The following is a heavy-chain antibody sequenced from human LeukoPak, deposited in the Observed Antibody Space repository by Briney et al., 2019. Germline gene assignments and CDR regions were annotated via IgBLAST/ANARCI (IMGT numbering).Heavy chain of an antibody. CDR2: INHSGST. CDR1: GGSISSYY. CDR3: ARGEESGTYYFDY. D-gene: IGHD1-1*01. Sequence: PSETLSLTCTVSGGSISSYYWSWIRQPPGKGLEWIGEINHSGSTNYNPSLKSRVTISVDTSKNQFSLKLSSVTAADTAVYYCARGEESGTYYFDYWGQGTLVTVSS. V-gene: IGHV4-34*01. J-gene: IGHJ4*02.